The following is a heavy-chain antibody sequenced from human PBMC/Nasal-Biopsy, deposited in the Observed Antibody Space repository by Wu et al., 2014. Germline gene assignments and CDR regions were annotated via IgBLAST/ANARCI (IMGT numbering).Heavy chain of an antibody. CDR3: ARGYCHSASCYTAWSFDI. D-gene: IGHD2-2*02. CDR2: IKSNIDSGTT. Sequence: LRLSCAASEFTFSDAWMNWVRQAPGKGLEWVGQIKSNIDSGTTDYAAPVKGRFTISRDSSNNMLYLQMNRLQAEDTAMYYCARGYCHSASCYTAWSFDIWGPGDDGHRLF. J-gene: IGHJ3*02. V-gene: IGHV3-15*01. CDR1: EFTFSDAW.